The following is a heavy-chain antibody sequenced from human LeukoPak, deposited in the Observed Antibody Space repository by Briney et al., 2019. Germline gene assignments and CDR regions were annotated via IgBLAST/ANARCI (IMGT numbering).Heavy chain of an antibody. J-gene: IGHJ4*01. V-gene: IGHV4-39*07. D-gene: IGHD1-7*01. CDR3: TREIAGTTVHY. CDR2: VYSTGRT. Sequence: SSETLSLTCTVSGGSISSSNYFWGWIRQPPGKGLEWIGSVYSTGRTFYNPSLASRLTISMDTSNNQFSLQLTSVTAADAAVYYCTREIAGTTVHYWGHGTLVTVSS. CDR1: GGSISSSNYF.